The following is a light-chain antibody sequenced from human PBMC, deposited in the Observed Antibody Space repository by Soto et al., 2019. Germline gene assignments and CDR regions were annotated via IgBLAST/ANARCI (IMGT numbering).Light chain of an antibody. CDR1: SSDVGDNNF. Sequence: QSALTQPASVSGSPGQSITISCTGTSSDVGDNNFVSWYQQHPGKAPKLMIYEVSYRPSGVSNRFSASKSGNTASLTISGLQAEDEADYFCSSYTRSSTVVFGGGTKVTV. J-gene: IGLJ2*01. V-gene: IGLV2-14*01. CDR3: SSYTRSSTVV. CDR2: EVS.